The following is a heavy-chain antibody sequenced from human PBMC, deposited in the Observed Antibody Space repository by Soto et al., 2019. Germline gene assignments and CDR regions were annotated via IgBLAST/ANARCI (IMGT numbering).Heavy chain of an antibody. CDR2: ISGSGGST. Sequence: GSLRLSCATSGFTFSSYAMSWVRQAPGKGLEWVSAISGSGGSTYYADSVKGRFTISRDNSKNTLYLQMNSLRAEDTAVYYCAKGYGSGSYSSLDAFDIWGQGTRATVS. D-gene: IGHD3-10*01. CDR3: AKGYGSGSYSSLDAFDI. V-gene: IGHV3-23*01. CDR1: GFTFSSYA. J-gene: IGHJ3*02.